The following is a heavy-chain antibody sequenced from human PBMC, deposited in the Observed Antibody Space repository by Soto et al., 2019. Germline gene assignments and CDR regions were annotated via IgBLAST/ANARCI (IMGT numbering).Heavy chain of an antibody. CDR1: AGSFGVLY. J-gene: IGHJ5*02. V-gene: IGHV4-34*01. CDR2: TNQTETT. CDR3: ARGRKWFVP. Sequence: SESLSLTWAVYAGSFGVLYWDWTREHRGKGLEWRRETNQTETTNYSPSLKSRVTRTVATSKNQFSLKLSSVTAADTAVDYGARGRKWFVPWGQGTRATVS.